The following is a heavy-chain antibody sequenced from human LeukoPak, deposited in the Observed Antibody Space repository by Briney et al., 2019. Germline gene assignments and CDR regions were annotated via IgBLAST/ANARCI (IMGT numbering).Heavy chain of an antibody. D-gene: IGHD1-26*01. CDR3: ARRSLYSGSYFDY. Sequence: SETLSLTCTVSGGSISSYYWSWIRQPPGKGLEWIGYIYTSGSTNYNPSLKSRVTISVDTSKNQFSLKLSSVTAADTAVYYCARRSLYSGSYFDYWGQGTLVTVSS. CDR2: IYTSGST. CDR1: GGSISSYY. J-gene: IGHJ4*02. V-gene: IGHV4-4*09.